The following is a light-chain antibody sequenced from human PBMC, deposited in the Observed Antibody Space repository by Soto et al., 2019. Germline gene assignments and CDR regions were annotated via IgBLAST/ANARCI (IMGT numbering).Light chain of an antibody. V-gene: IGKV1-6*01. CDR3: LQYNGYYRT. CDR1: QGISNE. J-gene: IGKJ1*01. Sequence: AIQLTQSPSSLSASVGGRVTLTCRASQGISNELGWYQQRPGKAPKVLIYGASNLQSGVPSRFSGSASGTDFTLTISSLQSDDFATYYCLQYNGYYRTCGQGTKVDI. CDR2: GAS.